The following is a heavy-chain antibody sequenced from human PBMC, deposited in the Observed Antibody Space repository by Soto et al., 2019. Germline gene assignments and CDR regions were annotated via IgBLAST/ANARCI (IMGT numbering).Heavy chain of an antibody. CDR2: IWYDGSNK. CDR1: GFTFSSYG. J-gene: IGHJ6*03. CDR3: ARDLYDFWSGYTHYYYYYMDV. D-gene: IGHD3-3*01. Sequence: QVQLVESGGGVVQPGRSLRLSCAASGFTFSSYGMHWVRQAPGKGLEWVAVIWYDGSNKYYADSVKGRFTISRDNSKNSLYLQMNSLRAEDTAVYYCARDLYDFWSGYTHYYYYYMDVWGKGTTVTVSS. V-gene: IGHV3-33*01.